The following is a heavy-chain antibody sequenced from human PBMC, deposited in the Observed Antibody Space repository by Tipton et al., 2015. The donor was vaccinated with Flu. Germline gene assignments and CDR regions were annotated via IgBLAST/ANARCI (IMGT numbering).Heavy chain of an antibody. D-gene: IGHD6-13*01. CDR2: INQDGSEK. J-gene: IGHJ4*02. CDR3: TRAIAAAGSY. CDR1: GFTLSLYW. V-gene: IGHV3-7*03. Sequence: GSLRLSCAASGFTLSLYWMTWVRQAPGKGLEWVANINQDGSEKYYVDSVRGRFTISRDNAKNSLYLQMNSLRAEDTAVYYCTRAIAAAGSYWGQGTLVTVSS.